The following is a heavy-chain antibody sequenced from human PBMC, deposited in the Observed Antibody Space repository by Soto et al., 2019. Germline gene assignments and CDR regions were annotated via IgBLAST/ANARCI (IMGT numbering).Heavy chain of an antibody. Sequence: PGGSLRLSCAASGFTFSSYAMHWVRQAPGKGLEWVAVISYDGSNKYYADSVKGRFTISRDNSKNTLYLQMNSLRAEDTAVYYCARGSLGYCSSTSCYPYYHYGMDVWGQGTTVTVSS. CDR3: ARGSLGYCSSTSCYPYYHYGMDV. D-gene: IGHD2-2*01. CDR1: GFTFSSYA. CDR2: ISYDGSNK. V-gene: IGHV3-30-3*01. J-gene: IGHJ6*02.